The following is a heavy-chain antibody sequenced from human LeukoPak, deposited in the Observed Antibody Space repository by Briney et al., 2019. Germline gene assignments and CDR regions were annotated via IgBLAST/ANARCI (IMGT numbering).Heavy chain of an antibody. J-gene: IGHJ4*02. CDR2: ISYDGSNK. Sequence: GRSLRLSCAASGFTFSSYGMHWVRQAPGKGLEWVAVISYDGSNKYYADSVKGRFTISRDNSKNTLYLQMNSLRAEDTAVYYCAKTLSGSYSGYFDYWGQGTLVTVSS. V-gene: IGHV3-30*18. CDR3: AKTLSGSYSGYFDY. D-gene: IGHD1-26*01. CDR1: GFTFSSYG.